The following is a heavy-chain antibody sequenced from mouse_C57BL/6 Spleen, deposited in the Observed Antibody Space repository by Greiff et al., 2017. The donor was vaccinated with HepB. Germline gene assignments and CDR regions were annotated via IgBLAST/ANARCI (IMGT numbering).Heavy chain of an antibody. Sequence: QVQLQQPGAELVKPGASVKLSCKASGYTFTSYWMHWVKQRPGQGLEWIGMIHPNSGSTNYNEKFKSKATLTVDKSSSTAYMQLSSLTSEDSAVYYCALYDYDRWYFDVWGTGTTVTVSS. V-gene: IGHV1-64*01. CDR2: IHPNSGST. J-gene: IGHJ1*03. D-gene: IGHD2-4*01. CDR1: GYTFTSYW. CDR3: ALYDYDRWYFDV.